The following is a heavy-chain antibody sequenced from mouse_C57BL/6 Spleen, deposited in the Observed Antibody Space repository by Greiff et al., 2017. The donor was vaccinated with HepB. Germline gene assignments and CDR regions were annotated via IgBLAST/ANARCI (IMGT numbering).Heavy chain of an antibody. CDR3: AREEYDDDAAWFAY. CDR1: GYTFTSYW. Sequence: QVQLQQPGAELVKPGASVKLSCKASGYTFTSYWMHWVKQRPGQGLEWIGMIHPNSGSTNYNEKFKSKATLTVDKSSSTAYLQLSSLTSEDSAVYYCAREEYDDDAAWFAYWGQGTLVTVSA. D-gene: IGHD2-4*01. V-gene: IGHV1-64*01. J-gene: IGHJ3*01. CDR2: IHPNSGST.